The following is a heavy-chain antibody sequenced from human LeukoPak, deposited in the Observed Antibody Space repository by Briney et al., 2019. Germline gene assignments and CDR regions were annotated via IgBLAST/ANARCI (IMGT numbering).Heavy chain of an antibody. Sequence: SETLSLTCTVSGGYIRSYYWSWIRQPPGKGLEWIGYIYYSGSTNYNPSLKSRVTISVDTSKKQLSLKLSSVIAADTAVYYCARVYYSSSYDYWYFDLWGRGTLVTVSS. J-gene: IGHJ2*01. V-gene: IGHV4-59*01. D-gene: IGHD6-13*01. CDR3: ARVYYSSSYDYWYFDL. CDR1: GGYIRSYY. CDR2: IYYSGST.